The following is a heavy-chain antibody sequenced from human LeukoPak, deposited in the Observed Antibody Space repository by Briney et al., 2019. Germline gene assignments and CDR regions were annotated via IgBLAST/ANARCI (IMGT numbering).Heavy chain of an antibody. CDR2: IYYTGST. V-gene: IGHV4-59*08. CDR3: ARRCSFASCSFDY. Sequence: SETLSLTCNVSGGSISSFHWSWIRQPPGKGLEWIGYIYYTGSTNYNPSLKSRVTISVDASKNQFSLKLSPVTAAVTAVYYCARRCSFASCSFDYWGQGTLVTVSS. J-gene: IGHJ4*02. CDR1: GGSISSFH. D-gene: IGHD2-2*01.